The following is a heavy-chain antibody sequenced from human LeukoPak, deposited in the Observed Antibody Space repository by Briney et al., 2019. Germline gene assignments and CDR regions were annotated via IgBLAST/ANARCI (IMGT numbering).Heavy chain of an antibody. CDR2: IYYSGST. CDR3: ARRKLGNDY. J-gene: IGHJ4*02. V-gene: IGHV4-59*01. Sequence: KPSETLSLTCTVSGGSISSYYWSWIRQPPGKGLEWIGYIYYSGSTNYSPSLKSRVTISADTSQNQFSLKLSSVTAADTAVYYCARRKLGNDYWGQGTLVTVSS. CDR1: GGSISSYY. D-gene: IGHD7-27*01.